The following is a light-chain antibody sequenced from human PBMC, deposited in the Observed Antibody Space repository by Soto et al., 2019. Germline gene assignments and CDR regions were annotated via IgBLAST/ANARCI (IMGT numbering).Light chain of an antibody. CDR2: EAS. CDR3: QQLNTLPFT. V-gene: IGKV1-9*01. Sequence: DIQLTQSPSLLSASVGDRVTITCRASHDISTYLAWYQQKLGKAPKLMIYEASTLQSGVPSRFSGSGSGTEFTLTISGLLPEDFATYHCQQLNTLPFTFGQGTRLEI. J-gene: IGKJ5*01. CDR1: HDISTY.